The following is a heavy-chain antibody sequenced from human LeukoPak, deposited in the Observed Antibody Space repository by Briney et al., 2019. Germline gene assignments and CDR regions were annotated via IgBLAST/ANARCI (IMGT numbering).Heavy chain of an antibody. V-gene: IGHV3-23*01. CDR2: ISDRGSTT. CDR3: AKDRKVFEL. J-gene: IGHJ2*01. Sequence: GGSLRLSCAASGFTFSDYWMSWVRQAPGRGLEWVSAISDRGSTTYYADSVKGRFTISRDNSKNTLYLQMNSLRAEDTAVYYCAKDRKVFELWGRGTLVTVSS. CDR1: GFTFSDYW.